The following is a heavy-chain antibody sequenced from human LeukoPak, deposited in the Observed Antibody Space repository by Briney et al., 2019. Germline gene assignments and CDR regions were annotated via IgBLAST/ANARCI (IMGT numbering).Heavy chain of an antibody. D-gene: IGHD3-10*01. Sequence: SETLSLTCAVSGGSISSSNWWSWVRQPPGKGLEWIGYIYYSGSTYYNPSLKSRVTISVDTSKNKFSLKLSSVTAADTAVYYCARAPLWFGELPTFDYWGQGTLVTVSS. CDR3: ARAPLWFGELPTFDY. J-gene: IGHJ4*02. V-gene: IGHV4-30-4*01. CDR1: GGSISSSNW. CDR2: IYYSGST.